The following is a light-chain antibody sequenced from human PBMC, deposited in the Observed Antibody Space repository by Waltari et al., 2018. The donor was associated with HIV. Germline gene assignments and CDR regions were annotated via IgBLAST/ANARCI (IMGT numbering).Light chain of an antibody. CDR1: SSNIGNNY. J-gene: IGLJ1*01. CDR3: DTWDSSLSAFV. CDR2: CNN. Sequence: QSVLTQPPSVSAAPGQRVTISCSGSSSNIGNNYVSWYQKLPRTAPKLLIFCNNKRPSGLPDRCSASKSGTSATLSITGLQTGDEADYYCDTWDSSLSAFVFGTGTTVTVL. V-gene: IGLV1-51*01.